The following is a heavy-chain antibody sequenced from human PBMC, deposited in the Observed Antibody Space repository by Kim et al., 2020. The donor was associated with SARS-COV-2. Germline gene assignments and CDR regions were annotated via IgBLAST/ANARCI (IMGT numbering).Heavy chain of an antibody. V-gene: IGHV3-7*01. CDR1: GFTFNNYW. J-gene: IGHJ4*02. CDR3: ASSAE. CDR2: VKPDGSEK. Sequence: GGSLRLSCVASGFTFNNYWMSWVRQAPGKGLEWVANVKPDGSEKYYVDSVKGRFAISRDNAKNSLYLEMNSLRAEDTAVYYCASSAEWGQGTLVTVSS.